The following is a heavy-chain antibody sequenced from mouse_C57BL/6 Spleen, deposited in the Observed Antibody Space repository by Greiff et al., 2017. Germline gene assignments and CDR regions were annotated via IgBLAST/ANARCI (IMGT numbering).Heavy chain of an antibody. CDR3: ARLRQLRLWFAY. CDR1: GYTFTDYN. Sequence: EVQLQQSGPELVKPGASVKMSCKASGYTFTDYNMHWVKQSHGKSLEWIGYINPNNGGTSYNQKFKGKATLTVNKSSSTAYMELRRLTSEDSAVYYCARLRQLRLWFAYWGQGTLVTVSA. CDR2: INPNNGGT. D-gene: IGHD3-2*02. V-gene: IGHV1-22*01. J-gene: IGHJ3*01.